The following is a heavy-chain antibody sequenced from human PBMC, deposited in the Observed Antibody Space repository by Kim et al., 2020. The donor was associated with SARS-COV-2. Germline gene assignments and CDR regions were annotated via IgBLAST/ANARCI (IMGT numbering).Heavy chain of an antibody. V-gene: IGHV4-59*13. CDR1: GGSISSYY. D-gene: IGHD6-19*01. CDR3: ARVSGYSSGWYPY. Sequence: SETLSLTCTVSGGSISSYYWSWIRQPPGKGLEWIGYIYYSGSTNYNPSLKSRVTISVDTSKNQFSLKLSSVTAADTAVSYCARVSGYSSGWYPYWGQGT. J-gene: IGHJ4*02. CDR2: IYYSGST.